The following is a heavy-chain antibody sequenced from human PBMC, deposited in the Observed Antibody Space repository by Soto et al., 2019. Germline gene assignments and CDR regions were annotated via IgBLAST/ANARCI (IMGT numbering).Heavy chain of an antibody. D-gene: IGHD2-15*01. CDR2: ISTYNGNT. Sequence: QVQLVQSGDEVKKPGASVKVSCKASGYPFTTYGITWVRQAPGQGLEWMGWISTYNGNTNYAQSLQGRVTMTRETSSTTAYMELRSLRSEDTAVYYCARDTHSAGGWFDTWGRGTLVTVSS. J-gene: IGHJ5*02. CDR1: GYPFTTYG. CDR3: ARDTHSAGGWFDT. V-gene: IGHV1-18*04.